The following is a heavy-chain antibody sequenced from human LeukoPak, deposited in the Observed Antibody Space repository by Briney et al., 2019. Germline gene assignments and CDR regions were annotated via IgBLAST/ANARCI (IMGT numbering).Heavy chain of an antibody. Sequence: GASVKVSCKASGYTFTGYYMHWVRQAPGQGLEWMGWINPNSGGTNYAQKFQGRVTMTRDTSISTAYMELSRLRSDDTAVYYCARDGGDGDYVLGYWGQETLVTVSS. D-gene: IGHD4-17*01. CDR2: INPNSGGT. CDR1: GYTFTGYY. J-gene: IGHJ4*02. V-gene: IGHV1-2*02. CDR3: ARDGGDGDYVLGY.